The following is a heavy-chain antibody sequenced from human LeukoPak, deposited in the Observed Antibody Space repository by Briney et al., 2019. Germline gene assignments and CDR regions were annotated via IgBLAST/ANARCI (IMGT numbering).Heavy chain of an antibody. J-gene: IGHJ5*02. V-gene: IGHV3-23*01. CDR2: ISGSGSRT. CDR3: AKEVVVSAAVGTVGFDP. CDR1: GLTFSSYA. Sequence: PGGSLRLSCAASGLTFSSYAMSWVRQAPGKGLEWVSAISGSGSRTYYADSVKGRFTISRGNSKNTLYLRINSLRAEDTAVYYCAKEVVVSAAVGTVGFDPWGQGTLVIVSS. D-gene: IGHD6-13*01.